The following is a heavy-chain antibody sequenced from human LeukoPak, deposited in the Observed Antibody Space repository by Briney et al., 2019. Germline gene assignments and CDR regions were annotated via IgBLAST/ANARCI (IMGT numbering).Heavy chain of an antibody. V-gene: IGHV4-34*01. CDR3: ARMTAGAFDM. CDR1: SGSFSGYY. CDR2: INHSGST. D-gene: IGHD6-13*01. Sequence: SETLSLTCAVYSGSFSGYYWSWIRQPPGKGLEWIGKINHSGSTNYNPSLKSRVTISVDTSKNQFSPKLTSVTAADTAVYYCARMTAGAFDMWGQGTMVTVSA. J-gene: IGHJ3*02.